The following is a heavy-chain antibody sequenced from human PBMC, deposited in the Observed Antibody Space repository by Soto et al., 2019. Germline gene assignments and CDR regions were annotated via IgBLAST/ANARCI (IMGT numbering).Heavy chain of an antibody. CDR2: IGTAGDT. D-gene: IGHD3-16*02. V-gene: IGHV3-13*01. CDR3: ARWVYLGELSA. Sequence: EVQLVESGGGLVQPGGSLRLSCAASGFSFRSYDMHWVRQATGKGLEWVSAIGTAGDTYYPGSVKGRFTISRENAKNSLYLKMNSLRAGDTAVYYCARWVYLGELSAWGQGTLVTVSS. J-gene: IGHJ5*02. CDR1: GFSFRSYD.